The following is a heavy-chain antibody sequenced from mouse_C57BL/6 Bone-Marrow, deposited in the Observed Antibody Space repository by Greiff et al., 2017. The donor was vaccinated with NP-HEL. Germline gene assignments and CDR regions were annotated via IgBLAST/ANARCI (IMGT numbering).Heavy chain of an antibody. CDR2: IYPGDGDT. CDR3: ARPTVVADWYFDV. J-gene: IGHJ1*03. CDR1: GYAFSSSW. D-gene: IGHD1-1*01. Sequence: QVQLQQSGPELVKPGASVKISCKASGYAFSSSWMNWVKQRPGKGLEWIGRIYPGDGDTNYNGKFKGKATLTADKSSSTAYMQLSSRTSEDSAVYFCARPTVVADWYFDVWGTGTTVTVSS. V-gene: IGHV1-82*01.